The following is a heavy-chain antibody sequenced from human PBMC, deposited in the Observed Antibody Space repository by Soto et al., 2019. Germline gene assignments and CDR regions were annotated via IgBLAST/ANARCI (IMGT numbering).Heavy chain of an antibody. Sequence: QVQLQQWGAGLLKPSETLSLTCAVYGGSFSGYYWSWIRQPPGKGLEWIGELNDSGGTNYNASLTSRVRISADTSKNQFSLKLNFVTAADTAVYYCARGRGGVQHWGQGTLVTVSS. J-gene: IGHJ1*01. CDR1: GGSFSGYY. CDR2: LNDSGGT. CDR3: ARGRGGVQH. D-gene: IGHD3-10*01. V-gene: IGHV4-34*01.